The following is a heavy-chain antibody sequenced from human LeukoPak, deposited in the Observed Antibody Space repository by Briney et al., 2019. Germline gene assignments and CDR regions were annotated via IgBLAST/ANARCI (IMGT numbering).Heavy chain of an antibody. Sequence: GGSLRLSCEASGFTFSSYSMSWVRQAQGNGLGWVSATSGSGARTYYANPVKGWFTNSRDNSKKTLYLQMNSLRAEDTAVYYCAKVPEDYYDSSGYYGGTFYFDYWGQGTLVTVSS. V-gene: IGHV3-23*01. J-gene: IGHJ4*02. D-gene: IGHD3-22*01. CDR2: TSGSGART. CDR3: AKVPEDYYDSSGYYGGTFYFDY. CDR1: GFTFSSYS.